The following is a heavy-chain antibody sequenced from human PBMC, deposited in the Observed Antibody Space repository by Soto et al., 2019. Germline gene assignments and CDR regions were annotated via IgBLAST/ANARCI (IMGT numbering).Heavy chain of an antibody. J-gene: IGHJ2*01. CDR3: SRDGRIRRPDWYFDL. Sequence: EVQLVESGGGLVQPGGSLRLSCAASGLTFSSYEMNWVRQAPGEGLEGVSYISRSGSTIYYADSVKGRVTISRDNAKNSLYLQMNSLRAEDTAVYYCSRDGRIRRPDWYFDLWGRGTLVTVSS. D-gene: IGHD2-15*01. CDR2: ISRSGSTI. CDR1: GLTFSSYE. V-gene: IGHV3-48*03.